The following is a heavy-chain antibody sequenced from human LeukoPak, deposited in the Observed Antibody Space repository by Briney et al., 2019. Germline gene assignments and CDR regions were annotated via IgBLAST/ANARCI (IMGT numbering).Heavy chain of an antibody. D-gene: IGHD2-15*01. Sequence: GGSLRLSCAASGFTFSNAWMSWVRQAPGKGLEWVGRIESKTDGGTRDYAAPVKGRFTISRDDSKKTLYLQMNSLKTEDTAVYYCTTSIAWGQGTLVTVSS. CDR2: IESKTDGGTR. CDR1: GFTFSNAW. J-gene: IGHJ5*02. CDR3: TTSIA. V-gene: IGHV3-15*04.